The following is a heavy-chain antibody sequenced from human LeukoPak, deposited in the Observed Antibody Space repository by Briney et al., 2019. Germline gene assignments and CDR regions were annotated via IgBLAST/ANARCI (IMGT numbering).Heavy chain of an antibody. V-gene: IGHV1-2*02. CDR3: ARRTYCGGDCPYAFDI. Sequence: ASXXVSXKASGXTFTGYYMHWVRXXPGXXXXXXGWXNPNSGGTNYAQKLQGRVTMTTDTSTSTAYMELRSLRSDDTAVYYCARRTYCGGDCPYAFDIWGQGTMVTVSS. CDR2: XNPNSGGT. D-gene: IGHD2-21*01. CDR1: GXTFTGYY. J-gene: IGHJ3*02.